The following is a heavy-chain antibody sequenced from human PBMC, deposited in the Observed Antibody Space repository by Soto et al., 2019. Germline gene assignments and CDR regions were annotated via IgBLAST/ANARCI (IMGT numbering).Heavy chain of an antibody. V-gene: IGHV4-31*03. CDR2: IYYTGST. J-gene: IGHJ4*02. CDR1: GDSISSGGYY. CDR3: AREVPTPYFFDC. Sequence: KASETLSLTCTVSGDSISSGGYYWSWIRQHPGKGLEWIGYIYYTGSTYYNPSLTSRVTISVDTSKSQFSLKLTSVTAADTAVYFCAREVPTPYFFDCWGQGTLVTVSS.